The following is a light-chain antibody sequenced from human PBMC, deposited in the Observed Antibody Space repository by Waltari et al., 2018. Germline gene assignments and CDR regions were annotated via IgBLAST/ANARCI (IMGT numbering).Light chain of an antibody. V-gene: IGKV1-8*01. CDR1: QGIRSY. J-gene: IGKJ1*01. CDR2: AAS. CDR3: QQYYSYPWT. Sequence: AIRMTQSPSSFAASTGDRVTITCRAGQGIRSYLAWYQQKPGKAPKLLIYAASTLPSGVPSRFSGSGSGTDLTLTISCLQSEDFATYYCQQYYSYPWTFGQGTKVEIK.